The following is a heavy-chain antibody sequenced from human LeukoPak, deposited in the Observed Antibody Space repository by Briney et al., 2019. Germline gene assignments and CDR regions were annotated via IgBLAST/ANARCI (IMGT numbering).Heavy chain of an antibody. CDR2: ITGSGDTT. CDR1: GFTFDDYA. Sequence: PGGSLRLSCAASGFTFDDYAMHWVRQAPGKGLEWVSAITGSGDTTYYADSVKGRFAISRDNSKNTLYLQMNSLRAEDTAVYYCAKDISLQGGWSLYFDYWGQGTLVTVSS. J-gene: IGHJ4*02. V-gene: IGHV3-23*01. D-gene: IGHD6-19*01. CDR3: AKDISLQGGWSLYFDY.